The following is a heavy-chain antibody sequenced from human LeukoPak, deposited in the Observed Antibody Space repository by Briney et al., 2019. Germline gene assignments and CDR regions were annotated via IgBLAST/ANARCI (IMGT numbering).Heavy chain of an antibody. Sequence: GGSLRLSCAASGFTFSSYSMNWVRQAPGKGLEWVSYISSSSSTIYYADSVKGRFTISRDNAKNSLYLQMNSLRAEDTAVYYCATESYYAFWSGYSLDYWGQGPRVPVSS. J-gene: IGHJ4*02. V-gene: IGHV3-48*01. D-gene: IGHD3-3*01. CDR1: GFTFSSYS. CDR2: ISSSSSTI. CDR3: ATESYYAFWSGYSLDY.